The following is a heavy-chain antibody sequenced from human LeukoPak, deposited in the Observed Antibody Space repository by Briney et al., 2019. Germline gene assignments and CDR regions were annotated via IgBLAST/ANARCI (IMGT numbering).Heavy chain of an antibody. Sequence: PGGSLRLSCAASGFTFSSYAMHWVRQAPGKGLEWVAVISYDGSNKYYADSVKGRFTISRDNSKNTLYLQMNSLRAEDTAVYYCARDLSGVYGFGEATDYYYGMDVWGQGTTVTVSS. CDR2: ISYDGSNK. CDR3: ARDLSGVYGFGEATDYYYGMDV. CDR1: GFTFSSYA. D-gene: IGHD3-10*01. J-gene: IGHJ6*02. V-gene: IGHV3-30-3*01.